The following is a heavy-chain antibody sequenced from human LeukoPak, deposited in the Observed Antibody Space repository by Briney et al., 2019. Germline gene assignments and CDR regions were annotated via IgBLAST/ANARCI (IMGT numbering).Heavy chain of an antibody. CDR1: GGSINSYY. D-gene: IGHD1-26*01. CDR2: IYYSGST. J-gene: IGHJ3*01. Sequence: SETLSLTCTVSGGSINSYYWSWIRQPPGKGLEWIAYIYYSGSTNYNPSLKSRVTISVDTSKNQFSLKLSSVTAADTAVYYCARVGQGCFDVWGQGTMVTVSS. V-gene: IGHV4-59*01. CDR3: ARVGQGCFDV.